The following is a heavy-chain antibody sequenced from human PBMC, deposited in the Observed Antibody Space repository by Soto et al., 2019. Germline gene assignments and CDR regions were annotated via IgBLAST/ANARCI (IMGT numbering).Heavy chain of an antibody. CDR3: ARLPRGYNYGMDV. J-gene: IGHJ6*02. CDR1: GGSFSGYY. CDR2: INRSGST. Sequence: QVQLQQWGAGLLKPSETLYLTCAVYGGSFSGYYWSWIRQPPGKGLEWIGEINRSGSTNYNPSLKSRVTISVDTSKNQFSLKLSSVTAADTAVYYCARLPRGYNYGMDVWGQGTTVTVSS. V-gene: IGHV4-34*01.